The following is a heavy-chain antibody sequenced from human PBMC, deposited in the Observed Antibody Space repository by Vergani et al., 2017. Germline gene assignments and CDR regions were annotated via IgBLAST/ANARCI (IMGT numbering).Heavy chain of an antibody. CDR3: AAGTAAFDI. Sequence: QVQLPQWGAGLLKPSETLSLTCAVYGGSFSGYYWSWIRQPPGKGLEWIGEINHSGSTNYNPSLKSRVTVSVDTSKNQFSLKLTSVTAADTAVYYCAAGTAAFDIWGQGTMVTVSS. CDR2: INHSGST. CDR1: GGSFSGYY. V-gene: IGHV4-34*02. J-gene: IGHJ3*02. D-gene: IGHD6-13*01.